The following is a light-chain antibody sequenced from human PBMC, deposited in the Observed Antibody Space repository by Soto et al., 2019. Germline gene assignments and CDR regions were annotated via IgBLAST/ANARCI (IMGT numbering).Light chain of an antibody. V-gene: IGKV3-11*01. CDR1: QSVSSY. CDR3: QQRSNWLT. CDR2: DAS. Sequence: EIVLTQSPATLSLSPGERATLSCRASQSVSSYFAWYQQKPGQAPRLLIYDASNRATGIPARFSGSGSGTDFTLTSSSLEPEDFEVYYCQQRSNWLTFGGGTKVEIK. J-gene: IGKJ4*01.